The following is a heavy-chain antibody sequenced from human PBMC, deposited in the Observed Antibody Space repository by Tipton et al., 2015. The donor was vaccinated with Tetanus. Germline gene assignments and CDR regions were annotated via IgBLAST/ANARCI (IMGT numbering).Heavy chain of an antibody. J-gene: IGHJ4*02. CDR2: VYHSGAT. CDR1: GSSISRSSHY. CDR3: ARANNDYPKKGPFDY. V-gene: IGHV4-61*01. Sequence: GLVKPSGTQSLTCAVSGSSISRSSHYWTWIRQPPGKEPEWVGYVYHSGATNYHPSLKSRLAISADTSKNQFSLNLRSVITADTAVYYCARANNDYPKKGPFDYWGQGILVIVSS. D-gene: IGHD5-12*01.